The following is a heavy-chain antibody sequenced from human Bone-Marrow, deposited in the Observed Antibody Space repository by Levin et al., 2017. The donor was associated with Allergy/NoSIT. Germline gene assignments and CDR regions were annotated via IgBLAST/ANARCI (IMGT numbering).Heavy chain of an antibody. V-gene: IGHV4-31*03. D-gene: IGHD4-17*01. Sequence: SQTLSLTCTVSGGSISSGAYFWSWIRQLPGEGLEWIGYIYHRGSAYYNPPLESRVTLSVDTSKNQFSLQMSSVTAADTAVYYCAREVSTPTVTSDAFDIWGQGTMVTVSS. J-gene: IGHJ3*02. CDR3: AREVSTPTVTSDAFDI. CDR1: GGSISSGAYF. CDR2: IYHRGSA.